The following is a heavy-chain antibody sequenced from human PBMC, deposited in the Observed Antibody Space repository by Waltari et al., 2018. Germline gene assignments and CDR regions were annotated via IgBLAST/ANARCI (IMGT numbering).Heavy chain of an antibody. J-gene: IGHJ5*02. CDR3: ARGAVPGKGANWFDP. Sequence: QVQLVQPGAEVKKPGASVTVSCKASGYTFPGYDIHWGRQATGQGLEWMGWMNPKSGNAYSTPKFQDRVIMTTDISTSTVYMELNSLRPDDTGVYFCARGAVPGKGANWFDPWGQGTLVIVSS. D-gene: IGHD3-16*01. CDR1: GYTFPGYD. V-gene: IGHV1-8*01. CDR2: MNPKSGNA.